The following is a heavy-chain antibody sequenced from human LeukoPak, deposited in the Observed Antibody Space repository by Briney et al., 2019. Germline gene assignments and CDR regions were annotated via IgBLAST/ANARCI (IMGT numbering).Heavy chain of an antibody. CDR2: IRYDGSNK. CDR1: GFTFSSYG. Sequence: PGGSLRLSCAASGFTFSSYGMHWVRQAPGKGLEWVAFIRYDGSNKYYADSVKGRFTISRDNSKNTLYLQMDSLRAEDTAVYYCAQRVANRKSFDYWGQGTLVTVSS. J-gene: IGHJ4*02. V-gene: IGHV3-30*02. CDR3: AQRVANRKSFDY. D-gene: IGHD2-15*01.